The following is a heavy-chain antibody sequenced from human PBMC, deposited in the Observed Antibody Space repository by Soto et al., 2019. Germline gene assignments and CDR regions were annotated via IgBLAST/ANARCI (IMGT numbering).Heavy chain of an antibody. CDR2: IYNNGNT. V-gene: IGHV4-61*01. CDR3: ARTVMPVGNLAAFDH. CDR1: GGSVSSFKYF. D-gene: IGHD1-26*01. Sequence: SETLSLTCHVSGGSVSSFKYFWSWIRQPPGKGLEWIAYIYNNGNTNYNPSLKSRATISVDTSKNQCSLKLTSVTAADSAVYFCARTVMPVGNLAAFDHWGQGVLVNVSS. J-gene: IGHJ4*02.